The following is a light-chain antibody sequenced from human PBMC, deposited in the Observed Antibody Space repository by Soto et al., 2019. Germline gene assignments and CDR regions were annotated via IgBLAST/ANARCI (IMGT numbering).Light chain of an antibody. V-gene: IGKV4-1*01. Sequence: DIVMTQSPDSLAVSLGERATINCKSSQSVLYSSNNKNYLAWYQHRPGQPPKLLIYWASTRASGVPDRFSGSGSGTDFTLTISSLQAEDVAVYYCQQYYITPYTFGEGTRLEIK. CDR2: WAS. CDR3: QQYYITPYT. J-gene: IGKJ2*01. CDR1: QSVLYSSNNKNY.